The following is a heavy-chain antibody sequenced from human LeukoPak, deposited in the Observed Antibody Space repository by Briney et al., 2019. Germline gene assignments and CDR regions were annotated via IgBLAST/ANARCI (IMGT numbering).Heavy chain of an antibody. Sequence: PSETLSLTCTVSGDFNSSYYWSLIRQPAREGLEWIGRIYTSGSTNYNPSLKSRVTMSIDTSKNQFSLKLSSVTAADTAVYYCARASYGDYNFDYWGQGTLVTVSS. J-gene: IGHJ4*02. CDR3: ARASYGDYNFDY. CDR2: IYTSGST. CDR1: GDFNSSYY. V-gene: IGHV4-4*07. D-gene: IGHD4-17*01.